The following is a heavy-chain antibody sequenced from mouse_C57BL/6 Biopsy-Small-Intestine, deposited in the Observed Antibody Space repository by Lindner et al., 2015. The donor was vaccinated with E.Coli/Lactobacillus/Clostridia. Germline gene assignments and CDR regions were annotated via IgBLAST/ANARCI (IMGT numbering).Heavy chain of an antibody. CDR1: GYAFSSSW. CDR3: ARGGYGSSYDY. J-gene: IGHJ2*01. D-gene: IGHD1-1*01. CDR2: IYPGDGDT. V-gene: IGHV1-82*01. Sequence: VQLQESGPELVKPGASVKISCKASGYAFSSSWMNWVKQRPGKGLEWIGRIYPGDGDTNYNGKFKGKATLTADKSSSTAYIQLSSLTSEDSAVYFCARGGYGSSYDYWGQGTTLTVSS.